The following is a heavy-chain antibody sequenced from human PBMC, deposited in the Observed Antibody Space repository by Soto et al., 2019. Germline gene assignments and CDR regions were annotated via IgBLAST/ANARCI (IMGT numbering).Heavy chain of an antibody. CDR3: ARGLGLYYFDY. CDR2: INAGNGNT. Sequence: ASVKVSCKASGYTYNSYAMHSVRQAPGQRLEWMGWINAGNGNTKYSQKFQGRVTITRDTSASTAYMELSSLRSEDTAVYYCARGLGLYYFDYWGQGTLVTVSS. CDR1: GYTYNSYA. J-gene: IGHJ4*02. V-gene: IGHV1-3*01. D-gene: IGHD1-26*01.